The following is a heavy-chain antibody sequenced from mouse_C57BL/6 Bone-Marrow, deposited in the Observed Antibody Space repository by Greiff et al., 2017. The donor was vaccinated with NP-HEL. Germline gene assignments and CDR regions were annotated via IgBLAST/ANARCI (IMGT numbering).Heavy chain of an antibody. J-gene: IGHJ1*03. CDR1: GFTFSSYA. CDR2: ISDGGSYT. Sequence: EVKLMESGGGLVKPGGSLKLSCAASGFTFSSYAMSWVRQTPEKRLEWVATISDGGSYTYYPDNVQGRFTISRDNAKNNLYLQMSHLKSEDTAMYYCARGYDGYPLRCFDVWGTGTTVTVSS. CDR3: ARGYDGYPLRCFDV. D-gene: IGHD2-3*01. V-gene: IGHV5-4*03.